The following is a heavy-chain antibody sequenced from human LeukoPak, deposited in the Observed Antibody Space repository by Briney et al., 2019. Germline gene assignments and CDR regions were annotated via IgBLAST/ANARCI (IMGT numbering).Heavy chain of an antibody. CDR2: IIPILGIA. CDR1: GGTFSSYT. Sequence: ASVKVSCKASGGTFSSYTIIWVRQPPGQGLEWMGRIIPILGIANYAQKFQGRVTITADKSTRTACMELSSLRSEDPAVYYCARAAGIATAQTPSGMDVWGQGTTVTVSS. J-gene: IGHJ6*02. CDR3: ARAAGIATAQTPSGMDV. D-gene: IGHD1-26*01. V-gene: IGHV1-69*02.